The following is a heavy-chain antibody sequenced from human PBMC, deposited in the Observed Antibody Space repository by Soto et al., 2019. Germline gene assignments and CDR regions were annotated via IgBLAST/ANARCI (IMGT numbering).Heavy chain of an antibody. CDR3: ARGLAAGHNWFDP. CDR1: GGSFSGYY. D-gene: IGHD6-13*01. Sequence: SETLSLTCAVYGGSFSGYYWSWIRQPPGKGLEWIGEINHSGSTNYNPSLKGRVTISVDTSKNQFSLKLSSVTAADTAVYYCARGLAAGHNWFDPWGQGTLVTVSS. CDR2: INHSGST. J-gene: IGHJ5*02. V-gene: IGHV4-34*01.